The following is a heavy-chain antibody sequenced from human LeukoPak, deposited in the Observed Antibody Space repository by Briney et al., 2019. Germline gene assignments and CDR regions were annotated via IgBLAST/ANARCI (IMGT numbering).Heavy chain of an antibody. V-gene: IGHV3-23*01. CDR2: ISGSGGGT. Sequence: GGSLRLSCAASGFSFSTYAMNWVRQAPGKGPEWVSAISGSGGGTYYADSVKGRFTISRDNSKNTLYLQMNSLRAEDTAVYYCAKDYCSSTSCYIFDYWGQGTLVTVSS. CDR1: GFSFSTYA. CDR3: AKDYCSSTSCYIFDY. J-gene: IGHJ4*02. D-gene: IGHD2-2*02.